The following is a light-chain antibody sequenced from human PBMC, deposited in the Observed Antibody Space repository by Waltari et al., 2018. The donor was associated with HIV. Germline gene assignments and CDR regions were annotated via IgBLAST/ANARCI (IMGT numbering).Light chain of an antibody. V-gene: IGLV7-46*01. J-gene: IGLJ3*02. Sequence: QAVVTQEPSLSVSPGGTVTVTCASFTGSVSSKNYVHWSQLKRGKAPRTLIYDTEKGHPWTGGRCSGSLVGGRAALTLSGALTDDEADYYCLLSFSGGRVFGGGTKLTV. CDR3: LLSFSGGRV. CDR2: DTE. CDR1: TGSVSSKNY.